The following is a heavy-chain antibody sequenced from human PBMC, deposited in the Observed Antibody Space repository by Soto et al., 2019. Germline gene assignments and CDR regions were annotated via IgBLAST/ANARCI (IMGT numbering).Heavy chain of an antibody. Sequence: PWETLSLTCSVSGGSVTSGGYYWSWFRQPPQKGLEWIGHIYKTGSSKYNPSLQGRVTISIDTSKNQFSLKVNSVTAADTAVYYCARGFDYWGQGTLVTVSS. CDR1: GGSVTSGGYY. CDR3: ARGFDY. J-gene: IGHJ4*02. CDR2: IYKTGSS. V-gene: IGHV4-61*08.